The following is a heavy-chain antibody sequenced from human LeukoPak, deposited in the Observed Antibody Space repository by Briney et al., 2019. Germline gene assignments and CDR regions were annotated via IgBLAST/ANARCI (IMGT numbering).Heavy chain of an antibody. CDR3: ARVVGGVPF. J-gene: IGHJ4*02. V-gene: IGHV3-74*01. Sequence: PGGSLRLSCAASGFTFSDYRMHWVRQAPGKGLVWVSRIDSDVSVTTYADSVKGRFTISRDNAKNTLFLQMNSLRAEDTAVYYCARVVGGVPFWGPGTLVTVSS. D-gene: IGHD1-26*01. CDR2: IDSDVSVT. CDR1: GFTFSDYR.